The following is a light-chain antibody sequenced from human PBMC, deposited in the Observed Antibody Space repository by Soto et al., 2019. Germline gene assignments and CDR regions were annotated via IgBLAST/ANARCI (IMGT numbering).Light chain of an antibody. J-gene: IGKJ1*01. CDR1: QSVISSY. Sequence: EVVLTQSPGSLSLSPGERATLSCRASQSVISSYLAWYQQKPGQAPRLLIYGASSRATGIPDRFSGSGSGTDFTLTISRLEPEDCAVYYCQQSGGSLTWTFGQGTKVDIK. CDR2: GAS. CDR3: QQSGGSLTWT. V-gene: IGKV3-20*01.